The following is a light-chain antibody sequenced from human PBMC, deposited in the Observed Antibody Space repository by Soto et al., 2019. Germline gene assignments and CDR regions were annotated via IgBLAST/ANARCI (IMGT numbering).Light chain of an antibody. J-gene: IGLJ2*01. Sequence: QPVLTQPASVSGSPGQSITIACTGTSSDVGGYNSVSWYQQHPGKVPKLIIYDVNNRPSGVSWRFSGSKSGNTASLTVSGLQAEDEADYYCSSYASSSTLVFGGGTKVTVL. CDR1: SSDVGGYNS. CDR3: SSYASSSTLV. CDR2: DVN. V-gene: IGLV2-14*03.